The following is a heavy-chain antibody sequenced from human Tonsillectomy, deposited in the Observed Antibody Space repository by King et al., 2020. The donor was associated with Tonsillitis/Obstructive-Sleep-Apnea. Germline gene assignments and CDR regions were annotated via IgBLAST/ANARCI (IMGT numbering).Heavy chain of an antibody. CDR3: ARVGDYGVEDFDY. D-gene: IGHD4-17*01. CDR1: GFTFSNYA. J-gene: IGHJ4*02. V-gene: IGHV3-30*01. Sequence: VQLVESGGGVVQPERSLRLSCAASGFTFSNYAMHWVRQAPGKGLEWVAIVSYDGRNKYYADSVKGRFTISRDSSKSTLHLQMNSLRAEDTAVYYCARVGDYGVEDFDYWGQGTLVTVSS. CDR2: VSYDGRNK.